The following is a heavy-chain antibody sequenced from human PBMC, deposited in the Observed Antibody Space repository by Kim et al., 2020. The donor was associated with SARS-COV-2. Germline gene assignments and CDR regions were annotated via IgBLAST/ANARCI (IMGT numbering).Heavy chain of an antibody. J-gene: IGHJ4*02. CDR1: GFTFSSYA. Sequence: GGSLRLSCAASGFTFSSYAMSWVRQAPGKGLEWVSAISGSGGSTYYADSVKGRFTISRDNSKNTLYLQMNSLRAEDTAVYYCAKATGEWLRLRPYFDYWGQGTLVTVSS. V-gene: IGHV3-23*01. CDR3: AKATGEWLRLRPYFDY. D-gene: IGHD5-12*01. CDR2: ISGSGGST.